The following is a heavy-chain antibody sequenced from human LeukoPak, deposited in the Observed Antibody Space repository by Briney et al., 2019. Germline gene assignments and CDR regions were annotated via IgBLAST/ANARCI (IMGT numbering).Heavy chain of an antibody. V-gene: IGHV4-59*08. CDR1: GGSISSYY. CDR3: ARLKDDFWSGYNSWFDP. J-gene: IGHJ5*02. Sequence: SETLSLTCTVSGGSISSYYWSWIRQPPGKGLEWIGYIYYSGSTNYNPSLKSRVTISVDTSKNQFSLKLSSETAADTAVYYCARLKDDFWSGYNSWFDPWGQGTLVTVSS. CDR2: IYYSGST. D-gene: IGHD3-3*01.